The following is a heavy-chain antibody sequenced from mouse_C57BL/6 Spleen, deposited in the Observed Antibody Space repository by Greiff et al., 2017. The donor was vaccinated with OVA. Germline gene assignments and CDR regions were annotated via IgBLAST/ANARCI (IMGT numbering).Heavy chain of an antibody. V-gene: IGHV5-4*01. J-gene: IGHJ3*01. CDR3: ARVYDYDGGAWFAY. D-gene: IGHD2-4*01. CDR1: GFTFSSYA. Sequence: EVHLVESGGGLVKPGGSLKLSCAASGFTFSSYAMSWVRQTPEKRLEWVATISDGGSYTYYPDNVKGRFTISRDNAKNNLYLQRSHLKSEDTAMYYCARVYDYDGGAWFAYWGQGTLVTVSA. CDR2: ISDGGSYT.